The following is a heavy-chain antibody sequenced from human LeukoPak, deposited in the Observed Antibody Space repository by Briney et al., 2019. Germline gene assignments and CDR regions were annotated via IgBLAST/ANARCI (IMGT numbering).Heavy chain of an antibody. CDR2: ISYDGSNK. CDR1: GFTFSSYA. V-gene: IGHV3-30-3*01. J-gene: IGHJ4*02. Sequence: QPGRSLRLSCAASGFTFSSYAMHWVRQAPGKGLEWVAVISYDGSNKYYADSVKGRFTISRDNSKDTLYLQMNSLRAEDTAVYYCARHRSEAAFDFWGQGTLVTVSS. CDR3: ARHRSEAAFDF. D-gene: IGHD3-10*01.